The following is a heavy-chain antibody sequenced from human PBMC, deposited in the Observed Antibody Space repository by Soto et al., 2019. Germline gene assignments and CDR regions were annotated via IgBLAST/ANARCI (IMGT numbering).Heavy chain of an antibody. J-gene: IGHJ5*02. V-gene: IGHV5-51*01. CDR3: ARSGPYGIFGVVTHNWFDP. Sequence: GESLKISCKGSGYSFTSYWIGWVRQIPGKGLEWMGIIYPGDSDTRYSPSFQGQVTISADKSISTAYLQWSSLKASDTAMYYCARSGPYGIFGVVTHNWFDPWGQGTLVTVSS. CDR2: IYPGDSDT. CDR1: GYSFTSYW. D-gene: IGHD3-3*01.